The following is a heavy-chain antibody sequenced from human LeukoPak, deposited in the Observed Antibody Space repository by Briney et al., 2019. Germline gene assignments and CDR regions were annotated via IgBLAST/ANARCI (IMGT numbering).Heavy chain of an antibody. J-gene: IGHJ4*01. CDR3: AKVCGCGWNFAY. V-gene: IGHV3-48*04. CDR1: GFIFGGYG. CDR2: ISRGSSTL. Sequence: GGSLRLSCAASGFIFGGYGMNWVRQAPGKGLEWVSYISRGSSTLYYVDAVKGRFTISRDTANNLLFLQMNSLRIEDTALYYCAKVCGCGWNFAYWGPGAPVPVSS. D-gene: IGHD6-19*01.